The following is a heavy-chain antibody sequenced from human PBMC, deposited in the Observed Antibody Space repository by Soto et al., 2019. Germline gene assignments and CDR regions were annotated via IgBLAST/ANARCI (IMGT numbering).Heavy chain of an antibody. CDR2: IYYSGST. Sequence: TSETLSLTCTVSGGSISSYYWSWIRQPPGKGLEWIGYIYYSGSTNYNPSLKSRVTISVDTSKNQFSLKLSSVTAADTAVYYCARYYDFWSGYYKPEYYFDYWGQGTLVTVS. V-gene: IGHV4-59*08. CDR3: ARYYDFWSGYYKPEYYFDY. CDR1: GGSISSYY. J-gene: IGHJ4*02. D-gene: IGHD3-3*01.